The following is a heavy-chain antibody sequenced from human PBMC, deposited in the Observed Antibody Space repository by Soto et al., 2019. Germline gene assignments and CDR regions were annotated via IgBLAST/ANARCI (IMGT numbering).Heavy chain of an antibody. CDR2: ISGSGGST. D-gene: IGHD3-10*01. CDR3: AKDRASTRYHGMGD. J-gene: IGHJ6*02. Sequence: LRLSCAAPGFTFSNYAMSWDRQAPAKGLEWVSAISGSGGSTYYADSVKGRFTLSRDNSKNTLYLKMNSLRAEDTAGYYCAKDRASTRYHGMGDWGQGTPVTVSS. CDR1: GFTFSNYA. V-gene: IGHV3-23*01.